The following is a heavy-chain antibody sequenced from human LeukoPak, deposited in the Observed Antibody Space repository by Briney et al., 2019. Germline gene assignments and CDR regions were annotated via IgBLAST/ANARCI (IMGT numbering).Heavy chain of an antibody. CDR3: SRSPHYSNHYYYYMDV. CDR1: GYTFTGYY. CDR2: INPNSGGT. J-gene: IGHJ6*03. Sequence: GASVNVSCKSSGYTFTGYYMHWVRRAPGQGLEWMGWINPNSGGTNYAQRFQGRVTMTRDTSISTAYMELSRLRSDDTAVYYCSRSPHYSNHYYYYMDVWGKGTTVTVSS. V-gene: IGHV1-2*02. D-gene: IGHD4-11*01.